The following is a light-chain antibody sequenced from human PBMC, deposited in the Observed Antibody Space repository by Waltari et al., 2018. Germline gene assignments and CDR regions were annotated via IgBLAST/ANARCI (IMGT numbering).Light chain of an antibody. V-gene: IGKV3-20*01. Sequence: NVLTQSPGTLSLSPGERATLSCRASQSVTNNYLAWYQRQPGQAPRLLIYGVSCRATGIPDRFSGSGSGTDFTLTIGRLEPEDSAVYFCHLYGSARTFGGGTRVEIK. CDR3: HLYGSART. J-gene: IGKJ4*01. CDR1: QSVTNNY. CDR2: GVS.